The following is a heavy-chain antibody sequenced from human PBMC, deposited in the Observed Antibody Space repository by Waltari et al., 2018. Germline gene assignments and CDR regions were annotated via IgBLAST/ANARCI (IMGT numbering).Heavy chain of an antibody. V-gene: IGHV3-23*01. CDR2: VTVGGGNT. CDR1: GFTFSNYV. CDR3: ASGTADFSGDFEGY. Sequence: EVQLLESGGGLVQPGESLTLSCSASGFTFSNYVMGWVRKAPGKGLDWVERVTVGGGNTYYADSVKGRFAISRDNSKSILYLRMSSLRADDTAVYYCASGTADFSGDFEGYWGQGSLVTVSS. J-gene: IGHJ4*02. D-gene: IGHD2-21*02.